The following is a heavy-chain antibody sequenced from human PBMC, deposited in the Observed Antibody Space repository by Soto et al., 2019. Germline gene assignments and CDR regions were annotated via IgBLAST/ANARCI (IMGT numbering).Heavy chain of an antibody. V-gene: IGHV3-23*01. CDR2: ISGSGGST. J-gene: IGHJ6*02. Sequence: LRLSCAASGFTFSSYAMSWVRQAPGKGLEWVSAISGSGGSTYYADSVKGRFTISRDNSKNTLYLQMNSLRAEDTAVYYCAKRGIVVVPADAYGMDVWGQGTTVTVSS. D-gene: IGHD2-2*01. CDR3: AKRGIVVVPADAYGMDV. CDR1: GFTFSSYA.